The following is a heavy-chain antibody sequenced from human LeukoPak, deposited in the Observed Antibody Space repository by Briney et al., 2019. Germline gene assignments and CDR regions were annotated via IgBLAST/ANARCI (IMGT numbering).Heavy chain of an antibody. CDR3: ARDRSGYGP. CDR2: INHSGST. Sequence: SETLSLTCAVYGGSFSGYYWSWIRQPPGKGLEWIGEINHSGSTNYNPSLKSRVTISVDTSKNQFSLKLSSVTAADTAVYYCARDRSGYGPWGQGTLVTVSS. V-gene: IGHV4-34*01. CDR1: GGSFSGYY. J-gene: IGHJ5*02. D-gene: IGHD5-12*01.